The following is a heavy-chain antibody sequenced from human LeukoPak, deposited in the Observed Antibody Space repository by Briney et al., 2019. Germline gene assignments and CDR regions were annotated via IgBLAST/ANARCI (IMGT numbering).Heavy chain of an antibody. D-gene: IGHD3-9*01. V-gene: IGHV4-34*01. CDR3: ARGGRITIFPFDY. J-gene: IGHJ4*02. CDR1: GGSFSGYY. Sequence: SETLSLTCAVYGGSFSGYYWSWIRQPPGKGLEWIGEINHSGSTNYNPSLKSRVTISVDTSKNQFSLKLSSVTAADMAVYYCARGGRITIFPFDYWGQGTLVTVSS. CDR2: INHSGST.